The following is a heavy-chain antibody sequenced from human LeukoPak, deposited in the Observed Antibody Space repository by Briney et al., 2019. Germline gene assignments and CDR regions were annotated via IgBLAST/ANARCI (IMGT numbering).Heavy chain of an antibody. J-gene: IGHJ6*02. CDR3: ARLKADFWSGYSSGMDV. CDR2: ISYDGSNK. CDR1: GFTFSSYA. D-gene: IGHD3-3*01. Sequence: GGSLRLSCAASGFTFSSYAMHWVRQAPGKGLEWVAVISYDGSNKYYADSVKGRFTISRDNSKNTLYLQMNSLRAEDTAVYYCARLKADFWSGYSSGMDVWGQGTTVTVSS. V-gene: IGHV3-30-3*01.